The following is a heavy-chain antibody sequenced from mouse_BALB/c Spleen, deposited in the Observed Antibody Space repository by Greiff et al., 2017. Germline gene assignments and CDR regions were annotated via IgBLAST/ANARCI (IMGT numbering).Heavy chain of an antibody. V-gene: IGHV14-3*02. Sequence: EVQLVESGAELVKPGASVKLSCTASGFNIKDTYMHWVKQRPEQGLEWIGRIDPANGNTKYDPKFQGKATITADTSSNTAYLQLSSLTSEDTAVYYCARHYGSSVYWYFDVWGAGTTVTVSS. CDR1: GFNIKDTY. J-gene: IGHJ1*01. D-gene: IGHD1-1*01. CDR2: IDPANGNT. CDR3: ARHYGSSVYWYFDV.